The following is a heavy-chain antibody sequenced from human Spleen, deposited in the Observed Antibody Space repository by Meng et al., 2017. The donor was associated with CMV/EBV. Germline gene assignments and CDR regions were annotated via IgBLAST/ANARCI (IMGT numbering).Heavy chain of an antibody. CDR1: YSFNHYG. CDR3: TKLGRVGSSPQYNWFDT. J-gene: IGHJ5*02. D-gene: IGHD3-16*01. CDR2: ISVSTGDT. Sequence: YSFNHYGITWVRQAPGQGLEWMGWISVSTGDTNYAQNLQDRLILTTDTSTNTTHMELRSLRSDDTALYYCTKLGRVGSSPQYNWFDTWGQGTLVTVSS. V-gene: IGHV1-18*01.